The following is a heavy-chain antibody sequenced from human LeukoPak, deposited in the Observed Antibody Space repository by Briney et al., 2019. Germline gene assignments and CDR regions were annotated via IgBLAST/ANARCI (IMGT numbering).Heavy chain of an antibody. J-gene: IGHJ5*02. CDR2: IYYSGST. CDR1: GGSISSYY. CDR3: ARDRGPRFDP. Sequence: PSETLSLTCTVSGGSISSYYWSWIRQPPGKGLEWIGYIYYSGSTNYNPSLKSRVTISVDTSKNQFSLKLSSVTTADTAAYYCARDRGPRFDPWGQGTLVTVSS. V-gene: IGHV4-59*01. D-gene: IGHD3-10*01.